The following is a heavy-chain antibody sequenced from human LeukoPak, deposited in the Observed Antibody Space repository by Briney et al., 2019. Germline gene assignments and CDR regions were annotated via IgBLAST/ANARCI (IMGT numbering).Heavy chain of an antibody. CDR2: INHSGST. V-gene: IGHV4-34*01. Sequence: PSETLSLTCAVYGGSFSGYYWSWIRQPPGKGLEWIGEINHSGSTNYNPSLKSRVTISVDTSKNQFSLQLNSVTPEDTAVYYCVRLGKTSPGMDVWGQGTTVTVSS. J-gene: IGHJ6*02. CDR3: VRLGKTSPGMDV. D-gene: IGHD1-7*01. CDR1: GGSFSGYY.